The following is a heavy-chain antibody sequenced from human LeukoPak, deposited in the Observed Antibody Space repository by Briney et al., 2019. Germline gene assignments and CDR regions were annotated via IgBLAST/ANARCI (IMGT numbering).Heavy chain of an antibody. V-gene: IGHV3-23*01. J-gene: IGHJ4*02. D-gene: IGHD1-26*01. CDR1: GFTFSTYA. CDR2: ISASGDNT. Sequence: PGGSLRLSCAASGFTFSTYAMNWVRQAPGKGLEWVSSISASGDNTYYAESVKGRFAISRDNSKNTLYLQMNSLRAEDTGVLYCVKDESGSYAFDYWGQGTLVTVSS. CDR3: VKDESGSYAFDY.